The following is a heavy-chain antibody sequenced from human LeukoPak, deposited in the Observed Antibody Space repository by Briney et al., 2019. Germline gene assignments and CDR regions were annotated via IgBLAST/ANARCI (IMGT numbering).Heavy chain of an antibody. J-gene: IGHJ5*02. D-gene: IGHD6-13*01. V-gene: IGHV1-2*06. CDR3: AKVPPSITAAGNWLGP. CDR1: GYTFTGYY. Sequence: ASVKVSCKASGYTFTGYYIHWVRQAPGQGLEWMGRINPNTGGTNYAQKFQGRVTMTRDTSNTTAYMELSRLTSDDTAIYYCAKVPPSITAAGNWLGPWGQGALVTVSS. CDR2: INPNTGGT.